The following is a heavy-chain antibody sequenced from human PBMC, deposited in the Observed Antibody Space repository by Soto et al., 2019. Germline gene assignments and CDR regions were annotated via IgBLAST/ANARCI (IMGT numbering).Heavy chain of an antibody. CDR3: ARGSSGYPKPPFDY. J-gene: IGHJ4*02. D-gene: IGHD3-22*01. CDR1: GFTFSSYA. Sequence: QVQLVESGGGVVQPGRSLRLSCAASGFTFSSYAMHWVRQAPGKGLEWVAVISYDGSNKYYADSVKGRFTISRDNSKNTLYLQMNSLRAEDTAVYYCARGSSGYPKPPFDYWGQGTLVTVSS. V-gene: IGHV3-30-3*01. CDR2: ISYDGSNK.